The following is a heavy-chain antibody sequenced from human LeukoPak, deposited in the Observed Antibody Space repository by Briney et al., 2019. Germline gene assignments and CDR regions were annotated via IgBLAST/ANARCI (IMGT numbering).Heavy chain of an antibody. CDR3: ARVGITIFGVVPNWFDP. V-gene: IGHV4-39*01. J-gene: IGHJ5*02. Sequence: SETLSLTCTVSGGSISSSSYYWGWIRQPPGKGLEWIGSIYYSGSTYYNPPLKSRVTTSVDTSKNQFSLKLSSVTAADTAVYYCARVGITIFGVVPNWFDPWGQGTLVTVSS. CDR2: IYYSGST. CDR1: GGSISSSSYY. D-gene: IGHD3-3*01.